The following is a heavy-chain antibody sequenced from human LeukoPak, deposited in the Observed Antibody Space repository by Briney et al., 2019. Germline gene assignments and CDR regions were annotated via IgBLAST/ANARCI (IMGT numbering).Heavy chain of an antibody. Sequence: ASVKVSCNVSGYTLTELSMHWVRQAPGKGLEWMGGFDTKDGETIYAQTFQGRVTMTEDTSTDTAYMELSSLRSEDTAVYYCATLMGYCSSTSCYPRYNWFDPWGQGTLVTVSS. CDR3: ATLMGYCSSTSCYPRYNWFDP. V-gene: IGHV1-24*01. CDR1: GYTLTELS. CDR2: FDTKDGET. J-gene: IGHJ5*02. D-gene: IGHD2-2*01.